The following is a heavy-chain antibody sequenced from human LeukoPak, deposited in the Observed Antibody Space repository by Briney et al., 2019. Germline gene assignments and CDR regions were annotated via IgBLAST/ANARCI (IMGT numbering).Heavy chain of an antibody. CDR3: ARDLSGITTFGGYFDY. J-gene: IGHJ4*02. CDR2: ISGSGGNT. D-gene: IGHD3-3*01. CDR1: GFAFSGFA. Sequence: SGGSLRLSCSGSGFAFSGFAMGWVRQAPGKGLEWVSSISGSGGNTYYADSVEGRFTVSRDNSENSLYLQMNSLRAEDTAVYYCARDLSGITTFGGYFDYWGQGTLVTVSS. V-gene: IGHV3-23*01.